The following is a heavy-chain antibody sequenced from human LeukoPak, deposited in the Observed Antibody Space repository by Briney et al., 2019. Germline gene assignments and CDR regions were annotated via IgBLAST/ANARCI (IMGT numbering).Heavy chain of an antibody. J-gene: IGHJ4*02. CDR1: GFTFDDYA. CDR3: AEAPEYFDISGFYYGSLRFDY. Sequence: GGSLRLSCAASGFTFDDYAIHWVSQAPGKGLEWISLISGDGGTTHYADSVKGRFTISRDNSKNSVYLQMNSLKTEDTALYYCAEAPEYFDISGFYYGSLRFDYWGQGTLVTVSS. D-gene: IGHD3-22*01. CDR2: ISGDGGTT. V-gene: IGHV3-43*02.